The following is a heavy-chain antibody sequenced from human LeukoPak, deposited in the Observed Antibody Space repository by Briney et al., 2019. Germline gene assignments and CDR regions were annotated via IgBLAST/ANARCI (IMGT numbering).Heavy chain of an antibody. CDR3: ARFYYGSGTPLPYYYGMDV. J-gene: IGHJ6*02. CDR2: IYYSGTT. D-gene: IGHD3-10*01. V-gene: IGHV4-59*12. Sequence: SETLSLTCTVSGGSISSYYWSWIRQPPGKGLEWIGYIYYSGTTNYNPSLKSRVTISVDTSKNQFSLKLSSVTAADTAVYYCARFYYGSGTPLPYYYGMDVWGQGTTVTVSS. CDR1: GGSISSYY.